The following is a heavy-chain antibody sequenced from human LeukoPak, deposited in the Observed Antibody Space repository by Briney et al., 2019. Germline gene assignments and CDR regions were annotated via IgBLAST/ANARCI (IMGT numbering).Heavy chain of an antibody. Sequence: GGSLRLSCAASGFTFSSYSMNWVRQAPGKGLEWVSSISSSSSYIYYADSVKGRFTISRDNAKNSLYLQMNSLRAEDTAVYYCARPLSSLDAFDIWGQGTMVTVSS. CDR2: ISSSSSYI. J-gene: IGHJ3*02. CDR1: GFTFSSYS. D-gene: IGHD6-13*01. CDR3: ARPLSSLDAFDI. V-gene: IGHV3-21*01.